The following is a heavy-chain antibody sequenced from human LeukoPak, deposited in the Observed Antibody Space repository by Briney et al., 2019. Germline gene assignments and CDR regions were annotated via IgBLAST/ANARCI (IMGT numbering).Heavy chain of an antibody. CDR3: AKGVAVASPYYFDY. CDR2: VSYDGGAK. CDR1: GFTFNTYA. Sequence: GGSLRLSCAASGFTFNTYALHWVRQAPGKGLEWVAVVSYDGGAKYYAASVKGRFTISRENSTNTVDLQMYSLRAEDTAVYYCAKGVAVASPYYFDYWGQGTLVTVSS. D-gene: IGHD6-19*01. V-gene: IGHV3-30*18. J-gene: IGHJ4*02.